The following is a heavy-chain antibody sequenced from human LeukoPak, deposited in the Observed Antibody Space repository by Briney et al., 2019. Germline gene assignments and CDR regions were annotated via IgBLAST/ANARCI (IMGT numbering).Heavy chain of an antibody. V-gene: IGHV4-39*01. Sequence: SETLSLTCTVSGGSISSSSYYWGWIRQPPGKGLEWIGSIYYSGNPYYNPSLKSRVSISVDTSQNQFSLKLSSVTAADTAVYYCARLPSTTPPDYWGQGTLVTVSS. J-gene: IGHJ4*02. CDR2: IYYSGNP. CDR3: ARLPSTTPPDY. CDR1: GGSISSSSYY. D-gene: IGHD1-14*01.